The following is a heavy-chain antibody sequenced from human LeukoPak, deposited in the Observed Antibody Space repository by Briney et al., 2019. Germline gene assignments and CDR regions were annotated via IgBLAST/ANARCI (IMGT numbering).Heavy chain of an antibody. J-gene: IGHJ4*02. D-gene: IGHD4-17*01. CDR2: ITGSGDYT. CDR3: AKDQGRDYVPLGSATPFY. Sequence: PGGSLRLSCAASGLTFSSSAMSWVRQAPGMGLRWVSSITGSGDYTQYADSVKGRFTISRDNSKNTLYLQLNSLRPEDTAIYCCAKDQGRDYVPLGSATPFYWGQGVLVTVSS. V-gene: IGHV3-23*01. CDR1: GLTFSSSA.